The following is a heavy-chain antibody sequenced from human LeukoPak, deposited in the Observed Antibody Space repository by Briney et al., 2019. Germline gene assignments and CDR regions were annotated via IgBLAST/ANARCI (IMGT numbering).Heavy chain of an antibody. Sequence: GGSLRLSCAASGFTFSSYSMNWVRQAPGKGLEWVSSISGSSSYIYYADSVKGRFTISRDNAKNSLYLQMNSLRAEDTAVYYCARAKGRSSPVNPWGQGTLVTVSS. CDR1: GFTFSSYS. V-gene: IGHV3-21*01. CDR2: ISGSSSYI. D-gene: IGHD6-13*01. J-gene: IGHJ5*02. CDR3: ARAKGRSSPVNP.